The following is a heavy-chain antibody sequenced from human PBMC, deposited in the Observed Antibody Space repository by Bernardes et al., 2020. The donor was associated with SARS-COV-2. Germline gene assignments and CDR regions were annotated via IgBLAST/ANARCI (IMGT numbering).Heavy chain of an antibody. CDR1: GFSSSNYW. CDR3: ARKTGHDYGMDV. CDR2: VNSGGSNT. J-gene: IGHJ6*02. V-gene: IGHV3-74*01. Sequence: GGSLRLSCAASGFSSSNYWMHWVRQAPGKGLVWVSRVNSGGSNTIYADSVKGRFTISRDSSKNMVYLQMNSLRAEDTAVYYCARKTGHDYGMDVWGQGTTVTVSS. D-gene: IGHD3-10*01.